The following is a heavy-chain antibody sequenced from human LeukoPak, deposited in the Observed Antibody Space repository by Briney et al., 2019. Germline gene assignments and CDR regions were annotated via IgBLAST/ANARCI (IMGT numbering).Heavy chain of an antibody. V-gene: IGHV1-18*04. J-gene: IGHJ4*02. CDR1: GYTFTSYG. D-gene: IGHD5-18*01. CDR2: ISAYNGNT. CDR3: ARVFVDTAMATPLDY. Sequence: ASVKVSCKASGYTFTSYGISWVRQAPGQGLEWMGWISAYNGNTNYAQKLQGRVTMTTDTSTSTAYMELRSLRSDDTAVYYCARVFVDTAMATPLDYWGQGTLVTVSS.